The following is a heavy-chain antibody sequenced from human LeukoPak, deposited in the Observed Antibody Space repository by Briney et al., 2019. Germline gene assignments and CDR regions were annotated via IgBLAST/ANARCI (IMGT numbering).Heavy chain of an antibody. CDR1: GFTFVDYA. Sequence: GGSLRHSCAASGFTFVDYAMYWVRPAPGKGLAWVSGISWKSGSRGYAAYVKGRFTISRDNSKNPLYLQMNSLSAEDTAVSYCARDRSKVGGGGDAFDIWGQGTMVTVSS. CDR3: ARDRSKVGGGGDAFDI. V-gene: IGHV3-9*01. J-gene: IGHJ3*02. D-gene: IGHD3-16*01. CDR2: ISWKSGSR.